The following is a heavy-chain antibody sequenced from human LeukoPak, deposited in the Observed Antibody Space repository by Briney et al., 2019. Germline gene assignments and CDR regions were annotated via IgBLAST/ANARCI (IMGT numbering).Heavy chain of an antibody. J-gene: IGHJ4*02. V-gene: IGHV1-8*01. CDR1: GYSFSSYD. Sequence: ASVKVSCKASGYSFSSYDINWVRQAPGQGLEWMGLMKPNSGNTDSAQKFQGRITMTTNTAIETAYMELSSLRSEGTAVYYCARPGAAAGFAYWGQGTLVTVSS. CDR2: MKPNSGNT. CDR3: ARPGAAAGFAY. D-gene: IGHD6-13*01.